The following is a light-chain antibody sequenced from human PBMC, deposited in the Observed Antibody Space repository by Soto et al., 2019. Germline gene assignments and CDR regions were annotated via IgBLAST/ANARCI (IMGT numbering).Light chain of an antibody. J-gene: IGKJ2*01. CDR3: QQSSNWPPYN. CDR2: DAS. Sequence: EIVLTQSPATLSLSPGERATLSCRASQSVSSYLAWYQQKPGQAPRLLIYDASNRATGIPARFIGSGSGTDFTLTISSLEPEDFAVYYCQQSSNWPPYNFGQGTKLEIK. CDR1: QSVSSY. V-gene: IGKV3-11*01.